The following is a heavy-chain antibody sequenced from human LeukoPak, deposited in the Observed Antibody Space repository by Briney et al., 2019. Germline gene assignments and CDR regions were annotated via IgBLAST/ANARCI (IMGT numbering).Heavy chain of an antibody. CDR2: INTDNGQT. V-gene: IGHV1-18*01. Sequence: ASVKVSCKASGYIFIGYGLSWVRQAPGQGLECMGWINTDNGQTDFAQKFQDRIIMTTGTSTSTAYLEVTSLRSDDTAVYYCARGGGTYWADHWGQGTLVTVSS. CDR1: GYIFIGYG. J-gene: IGHJ1*01. D-gene: IGHD1-26*01. CDR3: ARGGGTYWADH.